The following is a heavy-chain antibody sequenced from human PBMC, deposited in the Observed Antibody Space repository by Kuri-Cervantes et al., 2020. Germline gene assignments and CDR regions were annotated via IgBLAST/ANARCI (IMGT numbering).Heavy chain of an antibody. CDR3: ATLYSSGAGVDY. V-gene: IGHV1-24*01. CDR2: FDPEDGET. D-gene: IGHD6-19*01. CDR1: GYTLTELS. Sequence: ASVKVSCKVSGYTLTELSMHWVRQAPGKGLEWMGGFDPEDGETIYAQKFQGRVTMTEDTSTDTAYMELGSLRSEDTAVYYCATLYSSGAGVDYWGQGTLVTVSS. J-gene: IGHJ4*02.